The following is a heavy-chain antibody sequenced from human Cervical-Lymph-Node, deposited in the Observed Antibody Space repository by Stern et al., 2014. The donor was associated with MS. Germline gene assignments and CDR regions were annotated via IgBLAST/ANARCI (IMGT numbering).Heavy chain of an antibody. Sequence: QVQLVQSGPGLVKPSQTLSLTCTVSGGSISSSGYYWSWIRQPADKGLEWIGRIHDSGSTYYNPSLKSPVTISMDTAKHPFSLKLPSVTAADTAVYYCATTRWDLFTWNWFDPWGQGTLVTVSS. CDR2: IHDSGST. J-gene: IGHJ5*02. CDR1: GGSISSSGYY. CDR3: ATTRWDLFTWNWFDP. V-gene: IGHV4-61*02. D-gene: IGHD1-26*01.